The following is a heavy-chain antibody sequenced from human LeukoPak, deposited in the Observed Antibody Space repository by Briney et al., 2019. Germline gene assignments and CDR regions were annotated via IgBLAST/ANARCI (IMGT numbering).Heavy chain of an antibody. J-gene: IGHJ4*02. Sequence: ASLKVSCKASGYTFNDYYIHWVRQAPGQGLEWMGWINPNSGGTNYAQKFQGRVTMTRDTSISTAYMELSRLRSDDTAVYYCARGARRMLREPPIGYWGQGTLVTVSS. CDR1: GYTFNDYY. CDR2: INPNSGGT. V-gene: IGHV1-2*02. CDR3: ARGARRMLREPPIGY. D-gene: IGHD3-10*01.